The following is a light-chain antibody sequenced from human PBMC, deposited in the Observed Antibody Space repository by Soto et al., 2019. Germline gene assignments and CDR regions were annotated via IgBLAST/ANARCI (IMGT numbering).Light chain of an antibody. CDR3: MRALQTPWT. CDR1: QSLLHRRGYNY. V-gene: IGKV2-28*01. J-gene: IGKJ1*01. Sequence: DIVMTQSPLSLPVTPGEPASISCRSSQSLLHRRGYNYLDWYLQKPGQSPQLLIYLGSNRASEVPDRFSGSGSGTDFTLKISRVEAEDVGVYYCMRALQTPWTFGQGTKVEIK. CDR2: LGS.